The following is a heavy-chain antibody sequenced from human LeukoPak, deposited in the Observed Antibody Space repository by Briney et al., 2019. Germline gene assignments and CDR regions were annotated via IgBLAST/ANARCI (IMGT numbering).Heavy chain of an antibody. CDR2: ISGDGVTT. D-gene: IGHD6-19*01. V-gene: IGHV3-43*02. CDR1: GFTFDDYA. CDR3: ARGISGWYFDY. Sequence: GGSLRLSCAASGFTFDDYAMHWVRQAPGRGLEWVSLISGDGVTTYYADSVKGRFTISRDNSENTLYLQMNSLKPEDTAVYYCARGISGWYFDYWGQGTLVTVPS. J-gene: IGHJ4*02.